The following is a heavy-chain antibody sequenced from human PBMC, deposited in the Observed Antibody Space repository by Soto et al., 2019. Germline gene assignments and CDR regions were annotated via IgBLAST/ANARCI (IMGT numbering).Heavy chain of an antibody. CDR3: ARGGWRHAHTPDY. Sequence: PGGSLRLSCSSSGFTFSNYWMHWIRQAPGKGLVWVSRIDYDESTETYSASVKGRFTIPRDKAKKTLYLQMNSLRAKDTPVYYYARGGWRHAHTPDYWAQGTLVTVPS. V-gene: IGHV3-74*01. J-gene: IGHJ4*02. CDR1: GFTFSNYW. CDR2: IDYDESTE. D-gene: IGHD3-3*01.